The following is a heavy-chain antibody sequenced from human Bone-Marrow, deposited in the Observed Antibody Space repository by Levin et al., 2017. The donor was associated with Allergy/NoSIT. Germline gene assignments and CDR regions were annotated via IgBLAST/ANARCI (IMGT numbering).Heavy chain of an antibody. CDR2: IFHGGRA. V-gene: IGHV4-4*02. CDR3: ARHITRSTGWFDP. CDR1: GVSISSGEW. Sequence: GSLRLSCAVSGVSISSGEWWSWVRQPPGKGLEWIGEIFHGGRANYSPSLKGRVSISVDKPNNRFSLNLKSVTAADTAVYYCARHITRSTGWFDPWGQGTLVTVSS. J-gene: IGHJ5*02. D-gene: IGHD4-17*01.